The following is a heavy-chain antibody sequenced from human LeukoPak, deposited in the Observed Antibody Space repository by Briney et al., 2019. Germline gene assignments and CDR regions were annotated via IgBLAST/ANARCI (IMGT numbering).Heavy chain of an antibody. D-gene: IGHD3-22*01. J-gene: IGHJ4*02. Sequence: GLLRLSCTASGFTFSGYSMNWIRQAPGKGLEWVSSFGTRSTSIYHAGSVKGRFAISRDNAKNSLYLQMNSLRAEDTALYYCAREVSEGFDFWGQGTLVTVSS. CDR1: GFTFSGYS. CDR2: FGTRSTSI. V-gene: IGHV3-21*01. CDR3: AREVSEGFDF.